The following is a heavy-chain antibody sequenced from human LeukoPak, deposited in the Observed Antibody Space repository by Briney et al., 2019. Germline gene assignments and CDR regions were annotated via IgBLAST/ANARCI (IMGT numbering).Heavy chain of an antibody. V-gene: IGHV3-23*01. CDR3: ARDHCGGDCSYLDY. D-gene: IGHD2-21*02. Sequence: GGSLRLSCAASGFTFSSYAMSWVRQAPGKGLEWVSAISGSGGSTYYADSVKGRFTISRDNSKNTLYLQMNSLRAEDTAVYYCARDHCGGDCSYLDYWGQGALVTVSS. CDR2: ISGSGGST. CDR1: GFTFSSYA. J-gene: IGHJ4*02.